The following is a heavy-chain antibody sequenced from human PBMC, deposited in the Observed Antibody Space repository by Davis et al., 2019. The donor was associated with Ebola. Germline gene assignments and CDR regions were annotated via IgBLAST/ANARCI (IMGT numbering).Heavy chain of an antibody. Sequence: GESLKISCAASGFTFSSYWMSWVRQAPGKGLEWVSSISSSSSYIYYADSVKGRFTISRDNAKNSLYLQMNSLRAEDTAVYYCAREDGGAILRFFDRGYNVWGKGTTVTVSS. CDR2: ISSSSSYI. V-gene: IGHV3-21*01. CDR1: GFTFSSYW. D-gene: IGHD3-9*01. J-gene: IGHJ6*04. CDR3: AREDGGAILRFFDRGYNV.